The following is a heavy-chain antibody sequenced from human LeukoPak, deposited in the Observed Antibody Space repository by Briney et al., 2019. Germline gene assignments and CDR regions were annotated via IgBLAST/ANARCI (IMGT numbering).Heavy chain of an antibody. CDR2: INHSGST. Sequence: SETLSLTCAVSGHSIISDYYWGWFRLPPGKGLEWVGSINHSGSTYYNLSLKSRVTISVDTSKNQFSLSVSSVTAADTAVYYCARNLGYSTLDYWGQGLLVTVSS. J-gene: IGHJ4*02. D-gene: IGHD6-13*01. CDR3: ARNLGYSTLDY. CDR1: GHSIISDYY. V-gene: IGHV4-38-2*01.